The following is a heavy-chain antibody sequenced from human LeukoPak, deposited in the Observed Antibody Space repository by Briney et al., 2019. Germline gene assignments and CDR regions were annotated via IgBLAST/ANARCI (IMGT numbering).Heavy chain of an antibody. Sequence: SETLSLTCTVSGGSISSGGYYWSWIRQHPGKGLEWIGYIYYSGSTYYNPSLKSRVTISVDTSKNQFPLKLSSVTAADTAVYYCARAASSGYPGAFDIWGQGTMVTVSS. D-gene: IGHD3-22*01. V-gene: IGHV4-31*03. CDR1: GGSISSGGYY. CDR2: IYYSGST. CDR3: ARAASSGYPGAFDI. J-gene: IGHJ3*02.